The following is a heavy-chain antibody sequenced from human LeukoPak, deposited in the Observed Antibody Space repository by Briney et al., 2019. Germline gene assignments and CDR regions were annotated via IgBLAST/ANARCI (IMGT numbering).Heavy chain of an antibody. D-gene: IGHD3-16*01. CDR1: GGSISGSSYY. Sequence: SETLSLTCTVSGGSISGSSYYWGWIRQPPGKGLEWIGSIYYSGSTYYNPSLKSRVTISVDTSKNQFSLKLSSVTAADTAVYYCALSHYVWDHWFDPWGQGTLVTVSS. CDR2: IYYSGST. J-gene: IGHJ5*02. V-gene: IGHV4-39*07. CDR3: ALSHYVWDHWFDP.